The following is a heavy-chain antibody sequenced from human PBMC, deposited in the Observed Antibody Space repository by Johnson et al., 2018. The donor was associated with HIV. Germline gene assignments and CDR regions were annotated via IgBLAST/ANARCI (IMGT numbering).Heavy chain of an antibody. CDR3: SRDGYDPRPQLSDAFDI. D-gene: IGHD5-12*01. Sequence: QVQLVESGGGVVQPGGSLRLSCAASGFTFSSYAMHWVRQAPGKGLAWVSVIYTGGSTHYADSVKGRFTLPRDNSKNTLYLQMNSLRAEDTAVYYCSRDGYDPRPQLSDAFDIWGQGTMVTVSS. V-gene: IGHV3-NL1*01. CDR1: GFTFSSYA. J-gene: IGHJ3*02. CDR2: IYTGGST.